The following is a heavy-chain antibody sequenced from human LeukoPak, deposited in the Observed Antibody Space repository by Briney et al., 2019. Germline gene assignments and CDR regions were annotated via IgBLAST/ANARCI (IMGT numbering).Heavy chain of an antibody. CDR3: ARVGGANHYFDY. J-gene: IGHJ4*02. CDR1: GFTFSSYA. D-gene: IGHD1-26*01. V-gene: IGHV3-30-3*01. Sequence: GGSLRLSCAASGFTFSSYAMHWVRQAPGKGLGWVAVISYDGSNKYYADSVKGRFTISRDNSKNTLYLQMNSLRAEDTAVYYCARVGGANHYFDYWGQGTLVTVSS. CDR2: ISYDGSNK.